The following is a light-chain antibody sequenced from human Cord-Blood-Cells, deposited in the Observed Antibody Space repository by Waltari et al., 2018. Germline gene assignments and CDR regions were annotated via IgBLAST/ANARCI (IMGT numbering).Light chain of an antibody. CDR1: SGSIASNY. J-gene: IGLJ3*02. CDR2: EDN. V-gene: IGLV6-57*03. CDR3: QSYDSSNWV. Sequence: NFMLTQPHSVSESPGKTVTISCTRSSGSIASNYLQWYQQPPGSAPTTVIYEDNQRPSGVPDRFSGSIDSSSNSASLTISGLKTEDEADYYCQSYDSSNWVFGGGTKLTVL.